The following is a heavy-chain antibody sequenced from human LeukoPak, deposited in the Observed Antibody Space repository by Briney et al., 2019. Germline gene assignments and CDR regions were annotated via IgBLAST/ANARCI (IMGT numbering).Heavy chain of an antibody. D-gene: IGHD6-6*01. CDR1: GFTFSSYG. CDR3: AKGSRGYSSSSQDY. Sequence: GGTLRLSCAASGFTFSSYGMNWVRQAPGKGLEWVSGISGSGGSTYYADSVKGRFTISRDTSKNTLYLQMNSLRAEDTAVYYCAKGSRGYSSSSQDYWGQGTLVTVAS. J-gene: IGHJ4*02. V-gene: IGHV3-23*01. CDR2: ISGSGGST.